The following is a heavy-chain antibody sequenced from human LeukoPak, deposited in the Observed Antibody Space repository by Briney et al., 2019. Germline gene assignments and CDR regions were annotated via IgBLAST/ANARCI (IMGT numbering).Heavy chain of an antibody. V-gene: IGHV3-74*01. CDR1: GFTFSTHW. J-gene: IGHJ6*02. CDR3: ASLLTPYHGSGGGGVDV. Sequence: PGGSLRLSCAASGFTFSTHWMYWVRQAPGKELVWVSRISGDGSMTSYADSVKGRFTISRDNAKDTLFLHMTSLRVEDTAVYSCASLLTPYHGSGGGGVDVWGQGTTVTVSS. CDR2: ISGDGSMT. D-gene: IGHD3-10*01.